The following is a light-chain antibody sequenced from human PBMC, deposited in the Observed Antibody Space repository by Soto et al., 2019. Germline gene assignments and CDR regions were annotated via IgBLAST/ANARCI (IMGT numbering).Light chain of an antibody. CDR2: GNS. V-gene: IGLV1-40*01. J-gene: IGLJ3*02. Sequence: QSVLTQPPSVSGAPGQRVTISCTGSSSNIGAGYDVHWYQQLPGTAPKLLIYGNSNRPSGVPDRFSGSKSGSSASPAITGLQAEDEADYYCQSYDSSLSGSVFGGGTQLTVL. CDR1: SSNIGAGYD. CDR3: QSYDSSLSGSV.